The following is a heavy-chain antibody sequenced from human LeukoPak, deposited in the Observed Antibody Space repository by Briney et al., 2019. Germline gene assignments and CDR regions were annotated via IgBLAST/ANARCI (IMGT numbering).Heavy chain of an antibody. V-gene: IGHV3-11*06. D-gene: IGHD3-22*01. CDR2: ISSSSSYT. J-gene: IGHJ4*02. CDR1: GFTFGDYY. Sequence: GGSLRLSCAASGFTFGDYYMSWTRQAPGKGLEWVSYISSSSSYTNYADSVKGRFTISRDNAKNSLYLQMNSLRAEDTAVYYCARDDVYDSSGSDYWGQGTLVTVSS. CDR3: ARDDVYDSSGSDY.